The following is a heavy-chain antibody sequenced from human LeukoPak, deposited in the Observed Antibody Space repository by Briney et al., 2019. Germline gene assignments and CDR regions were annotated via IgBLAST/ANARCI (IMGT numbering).Heavy chain of an antibody. D-gene: IGHD2-2*01. CDR1: GFTFSNFN. J-gene: IGHJ4*02. Sequence: GGSLRLSCAASGFTFSNFNLNWVRQAPGKGLEWVSYISSSSSTIYYADSVKGRFTISRDNAKNSLYLQMNSLRAEDTAVYYCASGCSSTSCYYSPLDYWGQGTLVTVSS. CDR2: ISSSSSTI. V-gene: IGHV3-48*04. CDR3: ASGCSSTSCYYSPLDY.